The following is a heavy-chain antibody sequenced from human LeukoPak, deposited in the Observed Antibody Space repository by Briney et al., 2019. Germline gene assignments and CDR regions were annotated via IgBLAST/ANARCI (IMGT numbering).Heavy chain of an antibody. J-gene: IGHJ4*02. V-gene: IGHV4-39*01. D-gene: IGHD3-22*01. Sequence: SETLSLTCTVSGGPISSSSYYWGWIRQPPGKGLEWIGSIYYSGSTNYNPSLKSRVTISVDTSKNQFSLKLSSVTAADTAVYYCARVDYYDSSGYPDYWGQGTLVTVSS. CDR3: ARVDYYDSSGYPDY. CDR2: IYYSGST. CDR1: GGPISSSSYY.